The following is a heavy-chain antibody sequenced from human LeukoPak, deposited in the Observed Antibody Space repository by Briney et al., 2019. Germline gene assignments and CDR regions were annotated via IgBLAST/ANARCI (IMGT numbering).Heavy chain of an antibody. D-gene: IGHD5-24*01. Sequence: GESLKISCKGSGYSFTSYWIGWVRQVPGKGLEWMGIIYPGDSDTRYSPSFQGQVTISADKSISTAYPQWSSLKASDTAMYYCARLRDGYKSPRGFDYWGQGTLVTVSS. CDR2: IYPGDSDT. J-gene: IGHJ4*02. CDR1: GYSFTSYW. V-gene: IGHV5-51*01. CDR3: ARLRDGYKSPRGFDY.